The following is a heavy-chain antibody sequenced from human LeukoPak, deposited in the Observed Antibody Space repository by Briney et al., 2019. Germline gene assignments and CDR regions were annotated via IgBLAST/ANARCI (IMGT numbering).Heavy chain of an antibody. CDR3: ARDSDWNVNY. V-gene: IGHV1-18*01. CDR1: GYTFTTYG. D-gene: IGHD1-1*01. J-gene: IGHJ4*02. Sequence: ASVKVSCKASGYTFTTYGITWIRQAPGQGLEWLGWISPYNGATEYAQNLQDRVSMTTDTSTNTAYIEVRSLKSDDTAVYYCARDSDWNVNYWGQGTLVTVSS. CDR2: ISPYNGAT.